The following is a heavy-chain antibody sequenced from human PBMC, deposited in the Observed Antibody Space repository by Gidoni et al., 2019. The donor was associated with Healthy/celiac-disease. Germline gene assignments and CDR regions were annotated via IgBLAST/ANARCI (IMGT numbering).Heavy chain of an antibody. CDR1: GFTFSSYA. CDR2: ISGSGGST. CDR3: AKEGVVPAAPTHDAFDI. J-gene: IGHJ3*02. V-gene: IGHV3-23*01. D-gene: IGHD2-2*01. Sequence: EVQLLESGGGLVQPGGSLRISCAASGFTFSSYAMRWVRQAPGKGLEWVSAISGSGGSTYYADSVKGRFTISRDNSKNTLYLQMNSLRAEDTAVYYCAKEGVVPAAPTHDAFDIWGQGTMVTVSS.